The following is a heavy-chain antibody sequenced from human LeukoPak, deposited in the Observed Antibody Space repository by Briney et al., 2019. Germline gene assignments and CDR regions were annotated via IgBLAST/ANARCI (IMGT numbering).Heavy chain of an antibody. CDR3: AKDSKIVGATFRSYHYMDV. Sequence: PGGSLRLSCAASGFTFSSYEMNWVRQAPGKGLEWVANIKEDGSEKDYVDSVKGRFTISRDNAKNSLYLQMNSLRAEDTAVYYCAKDSKIVGATFRSYHYMDVWGKGTAVTVSS. CDR1: GFTFSSYE. D-gene: IGHD1-26*01. CDR2: IKEDGSEK. V-gene: IGHV3-7*03. J-gene: IGHJ6*03.